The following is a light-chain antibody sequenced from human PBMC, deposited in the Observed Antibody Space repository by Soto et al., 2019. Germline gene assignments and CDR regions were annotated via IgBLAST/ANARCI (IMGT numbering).Light chain of an antibody. J-gene: IGLJ1*01. CDR2: NVN. V-gene: IGLV2-14*03. Sequence: QSALTQPASVSGSPGQSITISCTGTSSVVVCYNSVSWYQHHPGKAPKLLIYNVNIRPSWFSDRFSGPKSGNTASLTISGLQAEDEADYYCSSYTTSSTYVFGTGTKVTVL. CDR3: SSYTTSSTYV. CDR1: SSVVVCYNS.